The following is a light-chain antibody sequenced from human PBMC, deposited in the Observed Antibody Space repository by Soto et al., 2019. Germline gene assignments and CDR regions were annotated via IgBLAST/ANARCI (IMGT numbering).Light chain of an antibody. Sequence: QSVLTQPPSVSAAPGQKVTISCSGSSSNIGNNFVSWYQHLPGTAPKLLIYDNSKRPSGIPDRFSGTKSGTSATLGITGLQTGEEAHYYCATWDSSFIAGVVGGGTKVTVL. CDR1: SSNIGNNF. CDR2: DNS. V-gene: IGLV1-51*01. J-gene: IGLJ2*01. CDR3: ATWDSSFIAGV.